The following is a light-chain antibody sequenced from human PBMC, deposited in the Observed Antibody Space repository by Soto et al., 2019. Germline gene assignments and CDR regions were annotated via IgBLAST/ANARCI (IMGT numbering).Light chain of an antibody. Sequence: DIVMTQSPDILSVSPGERATLSCRASQSVDTILAWYQQKPGQAPRLLIYGASTRASGVPARFSGSGSGTEFTLTISSLQSEDSAIYYCPQYNDWPRTFGQGTKVEIK. CDR1: QSVDTI. CDR2: GAS. V-gene: IGKV3-15*01. CDR3: PQYNDWPRT. J-gene: IGKJ1*01.